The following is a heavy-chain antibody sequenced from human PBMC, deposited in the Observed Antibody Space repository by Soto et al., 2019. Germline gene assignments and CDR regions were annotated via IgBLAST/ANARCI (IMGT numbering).Heavy chain of an antibody. Sequence: QVQLQQWGAGLLKPSETLSLTCAVYGGSFSGYYWSWIRQPPGKGLEWIGEINHSGSTNYNPSLKHRFTISVDTSKNQFSLTLSSVTAADTDVYYCARGPIQVQHWGQGTLVTVSS. CDR1: GGSFSGYY. V-gene: IGHV4-34*01. J-gene: IGHJ1*01. CDR2: INHSGST. CDR3: ARGPIQVQH.